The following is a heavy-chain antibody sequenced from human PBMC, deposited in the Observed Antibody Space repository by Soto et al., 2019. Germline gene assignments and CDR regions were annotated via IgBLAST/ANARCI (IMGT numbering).Heavy chain of an antibody. CDR3: AREGRITISALYGMDV. Sequence: ASVKVSCKASEGTFSSYAISWVRQAPGQGLEWMGGIIPIFGTANYAQKFQGRVTITADESTSTAYMELSSLRSEDTAVYYCAREGRITISALYGMDVWGQGTTVTVSS. D-gene: IGHD3-3*01. V-gene: IGHV1-69*13. J-gene: IGHJ6*02. CDR2: IIPIFGTA. CDR1: EGTFSSYA.